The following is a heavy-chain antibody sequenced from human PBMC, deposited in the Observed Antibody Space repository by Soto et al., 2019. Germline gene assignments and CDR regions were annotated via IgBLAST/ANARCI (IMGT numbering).Heavy chain of an antibody. CDR3: ARSREFDY. V-gene: IGHV4-30-2*01. CDR1: GGSLSGATYC. J-gene: IGHJ4*02. Sequence: SEPLSLTCGVSGGSLSGATYCGNWIREPPGKGLEWIGYIIPSGNTYYNPSLKSRVTISIDVSKNQFSLSVRSLTGAGRDVYYCARSREFDYWSQGTLVTVSS. CDR2: IIPSGNT.